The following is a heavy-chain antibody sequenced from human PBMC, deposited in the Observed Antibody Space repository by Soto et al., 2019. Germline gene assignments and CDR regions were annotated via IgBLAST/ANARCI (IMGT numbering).Heavy chain of an antibody. CDR2: IYYSGST. D-gene: IGHD2-21*02. V-gene: IGHV4-39*01. CDR1: GGSISSSSYY. Sequence: QLQLQESGPGLVKPSETLSLTCTVSGGSISSSSYYWGWIRQPPGKGLEWIGSIYYSGSTYYNPSLKSRVTISVDTSKNQFSLKLSSVTAADTAVYYCARQGGGNFYWYFDLWGRGTLVTVSS. CDR3: ARQGGGNFYWYFDL. J-gene: IGHJ2*01.